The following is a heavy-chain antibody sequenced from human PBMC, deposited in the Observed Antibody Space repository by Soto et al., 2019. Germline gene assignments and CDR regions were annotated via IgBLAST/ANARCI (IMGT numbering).Heavy chain of an antibody. Sequence: QVQLQESGPGLVKPSQTLSLSCSISGGSITSANYYWTWIRLFPGKGLEWLGSIYSSGTPHYNPSLKGRATISLDPYNNQFSLEVKSATAADTAVYYCERMWLHLGELSRNWFDPWGQRSLVTVSS. V-gene: IGHV4-31*03. CDR1: GGSITSANYY. J-gene: IGHJ5*02. D-gene: IGHD3-16*02. CDR2: IYSSGTP. CDR3: ERMWLHLGELSRNWFDP.